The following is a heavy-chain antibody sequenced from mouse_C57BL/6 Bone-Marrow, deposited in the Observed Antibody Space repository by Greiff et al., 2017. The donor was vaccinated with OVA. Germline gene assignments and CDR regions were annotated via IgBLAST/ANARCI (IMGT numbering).Heavy chain of an antibody. CDR2: IDPEDGET. CDR1: GFNIKDYY. CDR3: ARGDDDGFAY. J-gene: IGHJ3*01. V-gene: IGHV14-2*01. D-gene: IGHD2-4*01. Sequence: VQLQQSGAELVKPGASVKLSCTASGFNIKDYYMHWVRQRTEQGLEWIGRIDPEDGETNYAPKFQGKATITGDTATNTAYLQLSSLTSEDTAVYYCARGDDDGFAYWGQGTLVTVSA.